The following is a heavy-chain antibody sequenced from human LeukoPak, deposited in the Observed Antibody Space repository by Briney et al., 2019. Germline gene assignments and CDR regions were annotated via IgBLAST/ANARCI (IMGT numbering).Heavy chain of an antibody. Sequence: ASAKVSCKASGGTFSRYAISWVRQAPGQGLEWMGGIIPIFGTANYAQKFQGRVTITADKSTSTAYMELSSLRSEDTAVYYCASAPYCSSTCCSHPPYYYYYMDVWGKGTTVTVSS. CDR1: GGTFSRYA. V-gene: IGHV1-69*06. D-gene: IGHD2-2*01. CDR3: ASAPYCSSTCCSHPPYYYYYMDV. J-gene: IGHJ6*03. CDR2: IIPIFGTA.